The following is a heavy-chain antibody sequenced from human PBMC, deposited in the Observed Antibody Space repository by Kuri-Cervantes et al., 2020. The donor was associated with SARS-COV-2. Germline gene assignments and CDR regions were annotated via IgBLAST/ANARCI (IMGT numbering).Heavy chain of an antibody. D-gene: IGHD2-21*01. CDR1: GFTFSSYS. CDR3: ARDHVDADY. V-gene: IGHV3-21*01. Sequence: GESLKISCAASGFTFSSYSMNWVRQAPGKGLEWVSSISSSSSYIYYADSVKGRFTISRDNAKNSLYLQMNSLRAEDTAVYYCARDHVDADYLGQGTLVTVSS. J-gene: IGHJ4*02. CDR2: ISSSSSYI.